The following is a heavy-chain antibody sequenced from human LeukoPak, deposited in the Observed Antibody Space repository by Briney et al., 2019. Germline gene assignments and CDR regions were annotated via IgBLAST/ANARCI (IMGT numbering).Heavy chain of an antibody. V-gene: IGHV4-30-2*01. CDR2: IYHSGST. J-gene: IGHJ2*01. Sequence: SQTLSLTCAVSGGSISSGGYSWSWIRQPPGKGLEWIGYIYHSGSTYYNPSLKSRVTISVDRSKNQFSLKLSSVTAADTAVYYCAREVFLYGDYVDWYFDLWGRATLVTVSS. CDR1: GGSISSGGYS. D-gene: IGHD4-17*01. CDR3: AREVFLYGDYVDWYFDL.